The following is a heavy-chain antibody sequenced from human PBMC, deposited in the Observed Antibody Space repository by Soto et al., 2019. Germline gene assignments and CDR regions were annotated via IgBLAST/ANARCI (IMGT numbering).Heavy chain of an antibody. CDR3: ARDPVSSQAWFDP. V-gene: IGHV1-2*02. Sequence: RASVKVSCKASGYTFTGYYMHWVRQAPGQGLEWMGWINPNSGGTNYAQKFQGRVTMTRDTSISTAYMELSRLRSDDTAVYYCARDPVSSQAWFDPWRQGTLVTVSS. CDR1: GYTFTGYY. J-gene: IGHJ5*02. CDR2: INPNSGGT.